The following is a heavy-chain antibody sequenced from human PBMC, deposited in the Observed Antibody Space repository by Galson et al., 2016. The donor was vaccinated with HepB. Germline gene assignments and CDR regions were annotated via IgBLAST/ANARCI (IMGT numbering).Heavy chain of an antibody. J-gene: IGHJ4*02. CDR2: ITRQSGRP. Sequence: SLRLSCAASGFKFEDYAVHWVRQPPGKGLEWVSGITRQSGRPGYADSVKGRFTISRDNARQSVSLQMNNLTSEDTAVYYCAKAGLNTMTLFDSWGQGTLVLVSS. D-gene: IGHD3-3*01. V-gene: IGHV3-9*01. CDR3: AKAGLNTMTLFDS. CDR1: GFKFEDYA.